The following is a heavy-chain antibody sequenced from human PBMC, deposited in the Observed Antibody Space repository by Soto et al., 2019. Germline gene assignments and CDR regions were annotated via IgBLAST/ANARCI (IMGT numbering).Heavy chain of an antibody. Sequence: GGSLRLSCAASGFTFSSYGMHWVRQAPGKGLEWVAVIWYDGSNKYYADSVKGRFTISRDNSKNTLYLQMNSLRAEDTAVYYCARDRGVARSPYYYYGMDVWGQGTTVTVSS. J-gene: IGHJ6*02. CDR3: ARDRGVARSPYYYYGMDV. V-gene: IGHV3-33*01. CDR2: IWYDGSNK. D-gene: IGHD2-15*01. CDR1: GFTFSSYG.